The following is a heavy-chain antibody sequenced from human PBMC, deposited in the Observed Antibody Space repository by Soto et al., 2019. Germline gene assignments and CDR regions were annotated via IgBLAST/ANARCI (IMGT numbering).Heavy chain of an antibody. CDR2: ISQSVGT. J-gene: IGHJ4*02. Sequence: WTWIRQPPGKGLEWIGEISQSVGTNYNPSLESRVTISVDTSNNHFSLKLSSVTAADTAVYYCAKGGGPAPGTWGQGTLVTVSS. CDR3: AKGGGPAPGT. D-gene: IGHD6-13*01. V-gene: IGHV4-34*01.